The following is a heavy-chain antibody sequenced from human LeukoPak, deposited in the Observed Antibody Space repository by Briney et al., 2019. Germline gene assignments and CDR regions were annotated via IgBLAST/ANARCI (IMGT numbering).Heavy chain of an antibody. CDR3: ARDESEYSSSYYYYYMDV. Sequence: GGSLRLSCAASGFTFSSYAMHWVRQAPGKGLEYVSAISSNVGSTYYANSVKGRFTISRDNSKNTLYLQMGSLRAEDMAVYYCARDESEYSSSYYYYYMDVWGKGTTVTVSS. CDR1: GFTFSSYA. J-gene: IGHJ6*03. V-gene: IGHV3-64*01. D-gene: IGHD6-6*01. CDR2: ISSNVGST.